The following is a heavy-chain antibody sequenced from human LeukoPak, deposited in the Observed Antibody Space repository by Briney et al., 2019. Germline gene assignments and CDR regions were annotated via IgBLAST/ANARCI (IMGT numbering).Heavy chain of an antibody. CDR1: GYSFTSYW. Sequence: GESLKISCKGSGYSFTSYWIGWVRQMPGKGLEWMGIINPGDSDTRYSPSFQGQVTISADKSISTAYLQWSSLKASDTAMYYCARGHIYYYSSGSSYFDYWGQGTLVTVSS. CDR3: ARGHIYYYSSGSSYFDY. D-gene: IGHD3-10*01. CDR2: INPGDSDT. V-gene: IGHV5-51*01. J-gene: IGHJ4*02.